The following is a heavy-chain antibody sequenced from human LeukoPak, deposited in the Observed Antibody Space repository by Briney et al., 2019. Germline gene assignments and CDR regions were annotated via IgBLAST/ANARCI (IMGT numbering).Heavy chain of an antibody. Sequence: SETLSLTCTVSGGSISSYYWSWIRQPPGKGLEWIGYIYYSGNTNYNPSLKSRVSISIDTSKNQFSLQLSSVTAADTAVYYCARDRDSSGLRDFDPWGRGTLVTVSA. CDR1: GGSISSYY. CDR3: ARDRDSSGLRDFDP. D-gene: IGHD3-22*01. J-gene: IGHJ2*01. V-gene: IGHV4-59*01. CDR2: IYYSGNT.